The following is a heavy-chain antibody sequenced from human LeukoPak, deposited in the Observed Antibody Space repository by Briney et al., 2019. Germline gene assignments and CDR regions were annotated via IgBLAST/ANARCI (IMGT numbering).Heavy chain of an antibody. CDR3: ARIYSSGWYDQHDAFDI. D-gene: IGHD6-19*01. CDR1: GGTFSSYA. J-gene: IGHJ3*02. CDR2: IIPIFGTA. V-gene: IGHV1-69*05. Sequence: SVKVSCKASGGTFSSYAISWVRQAPGQGLEWMGGIIPIFGTANYAQKFQGRVTITTDESTSTAYMELNSLRSEDTAVYYCARIYSSGWYDQHDAFDIWGQGTMVTVSS.